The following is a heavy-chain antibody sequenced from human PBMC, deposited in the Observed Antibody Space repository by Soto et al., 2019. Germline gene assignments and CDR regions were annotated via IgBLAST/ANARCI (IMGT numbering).Heavy chain of an antibody. D-gene: IGHD1-20*01. V-gene: IGHV5-51*01. CDR2: IYPGDSDT. CDR3: ARQVGGITGTTNPIPNWFDP. Sequence: PGESLKISCKGSVYSFTSYWIGWVRQMPGKGLEWMGIIYPGDSDTRYSPSFQGQVTISADKSISTAYLQWSSLKASDTAMYYCARQVGGITGTTNPIPNWFDPWGQGTLVTVSS. CDR1: VYSFTSYW. J-gene: IGHJ5*02.